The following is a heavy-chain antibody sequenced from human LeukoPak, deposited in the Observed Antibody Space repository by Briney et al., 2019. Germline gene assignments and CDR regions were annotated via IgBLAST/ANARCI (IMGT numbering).Heavy chain of an antibody. CDR3: ARDRISSSWYQVHYYYYYMDV. D-gene: IGHD6-13*01. V-gene: IGHV3-11*01. CDR2: ISSSGSTI. J-gene: IGHJ6*03. CDR1: GFTFSDYY. Sequence: GGSLRLSCAASGFTFSDYYMSWIRQAPGKGLEWVSYISSSGSTIYYADSMKGRFTISRDNAKNSLYLQMNSLRAEDTAVYYCARDRISSSWYQVHYYYYYMDVWGKGTTVTISS.